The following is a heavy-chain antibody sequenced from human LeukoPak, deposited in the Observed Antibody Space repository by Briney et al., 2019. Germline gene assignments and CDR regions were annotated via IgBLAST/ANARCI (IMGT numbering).Heavy chain of an antibody. CDR2: ISSSSSTI. Sequence: GGSLRLSCAASGFTFSSYSMNWVRQAPGKGLEWVSYISSSSSTIYYADSVKGRFTISRDNAKNSLYLQMNSLRAEDTAVYYCARDFWVVRGVFDYWGQGTLVTVSS. CDR3: ARDFWVVRGVFDY. D-gene: IGHD3-10*01. V-gene: IGHV3-48*01. CDR1: GFTFSSYS. J-gene: IGHJ4*02.